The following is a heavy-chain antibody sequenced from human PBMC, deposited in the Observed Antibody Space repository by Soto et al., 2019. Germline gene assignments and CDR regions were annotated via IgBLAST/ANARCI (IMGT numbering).Heavy chain of an antibody. CDR3: ARGRGAAADYFDF. Sequence: QVQLVESGGGLVKPGGSLRLSCAVSGFTFSDYYMTWIRQAPGKGLEGVSYISSSTSHTNYADSVKGRFTISRDNAKNSLLVQMNSLRAEDTAVYYCARGRGAAADYFDFWGQGSLVTVSS. D-gene: IGHD6-13*01. CDR2: ISSSTSHT. J-gene: IGHJ4*02. V-gene: IGHV3-11*05. CDR1: GFTFSDYY.